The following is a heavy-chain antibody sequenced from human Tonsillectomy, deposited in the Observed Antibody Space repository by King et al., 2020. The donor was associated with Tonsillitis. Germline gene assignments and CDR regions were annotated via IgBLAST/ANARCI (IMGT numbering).Heavy chain of an antibody. J-gene: IGHJ6*03. CDR1: GFTFSSYD. CDR2: LGTAGDT. CDR3: ARGGRIDSSGLYYYYMDV. Sequence: VQLVESGGGLVQPGGSLRLSCAASGFTFSSYDMHWVRQATGNGLEWVSGLGTAGDTYYPGSVKGRFTISRENAKNSIYLQMNSLRAGDTAVYYCARGGRIDSSGLYYYYMDVWGKGTTVTVSS. V-gene: IGHV3-13*01. D-gene: IGHD3-22*01.